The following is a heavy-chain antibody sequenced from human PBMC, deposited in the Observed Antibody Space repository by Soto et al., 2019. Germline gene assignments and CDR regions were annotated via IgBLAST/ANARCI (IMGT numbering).Heavy chain of an antibody. Sequence: QVHLVQSGAEVKKPGASVKVSCKGSGYGFTTYGITWVRQAPGQGLEWMAWISAHNGHTNYAQKLQGRVTVTRDPSTSTAYMELRGLTSDDTAVYSCARGRYGDYWGQGALVTVSS. V-gene: IGHV1-18*01. CDR1: GYGFTTYG. CDR3: ARGRYGDY. CDR2: ISAHNGHT. J-gene: IGHJ4*02. D-gene: IGHD1-1*01.